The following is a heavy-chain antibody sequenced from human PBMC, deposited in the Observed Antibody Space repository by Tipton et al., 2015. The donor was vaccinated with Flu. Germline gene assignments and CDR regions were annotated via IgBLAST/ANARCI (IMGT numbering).Heavy chain of an antibody. V-gene: IGHV3-7*01. CDR1: GFAFSSYW. J-gene: IGHJ4*02. Sequence: SLRLSCAASGFAFSSYWILWVRQAPGKGLEWVANINEDGSTTYYLGSVKGRFTISRDNARNSAFLEMNSLRAEDTARYYCAGFKNPGCWGQGTLVTVST. CDR3: AGFKNPGC. D-gene: IGHD2/OR15-2a*01. CDR2: INEDGSTT.